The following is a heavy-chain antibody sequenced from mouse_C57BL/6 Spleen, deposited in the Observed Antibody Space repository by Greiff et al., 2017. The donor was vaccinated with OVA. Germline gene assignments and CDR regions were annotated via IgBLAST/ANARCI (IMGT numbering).Heavy chain of an antibody. J-gene: IGHJ1*03. D-gene: IGHD2-4*01. Sequence: VQLQQSGAELVKPGASVKISCKASGYAFSSYWMNWVKQRPGKGLEWIGQIYPGDGATNYNGKFKGKATLTADKSSSTAYMQLSSLTSEDSAVYLCARSDYDYDGWYFDVWGTGTTVTVSS. CDR3: ARSDYDYDGWYFDV. CDR2: IYPGDGAT. V-gene: IGHV1-80*01. CDR1: GYAFSSYW.